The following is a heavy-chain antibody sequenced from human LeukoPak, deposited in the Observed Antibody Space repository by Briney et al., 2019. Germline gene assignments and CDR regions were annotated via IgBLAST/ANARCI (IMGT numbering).Heavy chain of an antibody. D-gene: IGHD1-26*01. CDR3: ARDRVGATDYFDY. V-gene: IGHV3-30-3*01. CDR1: EFTFSNSW. J-gene: IGHJ4*02. CDR2: ISYDGSNK. Sequence: AGGCLRLSCSASEFTFSNSWMSWVRQAPCKGLEWVVVISYDGSNKYYADSVKGRFTISRDNSKNTLYLQMNSLRAEDTAVYYCARDRVGATDYFDYWGQGTLVTVSS.